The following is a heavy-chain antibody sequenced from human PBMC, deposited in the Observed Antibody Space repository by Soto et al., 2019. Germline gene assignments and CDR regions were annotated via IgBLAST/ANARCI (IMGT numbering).Heavy chain of an antibody. J-gene: IGHJ4*02. CDR2: IKQDGSEK. Sequence: GGSLRLSCAASGFTFSSYWMSWVRQAPGKGLEWVANIKQDGSEKYYVDSVKGRFTISRDNAKNSLYLQMNSLRAEDTAVYYCARGLSYYDILTGENDYWGQGTLVTVSS. V-gene: IGHV3-7*03. CDR1: GFTFSSYW. CDR3: ARGLSYYDILTGENDY. D-gene: IGHD3-9*01.